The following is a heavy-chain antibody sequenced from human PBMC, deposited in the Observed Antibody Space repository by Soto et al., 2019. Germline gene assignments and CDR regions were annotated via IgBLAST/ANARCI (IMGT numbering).Heavy chain of an antibody. D-gene: IGHD6-19*01. Sequence: SETLSLTCTVSGGSISSYYWSWIRQPPGKGLEWIGYIYYSGSTNYNPSLKSRVTISGDTSKNQVSLKLSSVTAADTAVYYCARAPYSSGWYWFDPWGQGTLVTVSS. CDR3: ARAPYSSGWYWFDP. CDR1: GGSISSYY. V-gene: IGHV4-59*01. CDR2: IYYSGST. J-gene: IGHJ5*02.